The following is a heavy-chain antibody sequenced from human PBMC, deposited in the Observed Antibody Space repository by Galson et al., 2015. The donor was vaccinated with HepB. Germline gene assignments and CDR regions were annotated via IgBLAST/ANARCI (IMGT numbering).Heavy chain of an antibody. CDR3: ARSSSSFLYYFDS. CDR2: HSGST. J-gene: IGHJ4*02. V-gene: IGHV4-34*12. Sequence: HSGSTNYNPSLKSRVTISVDTSKNQFSLKLTSVTAADTAIYYCARSSSSFLYYFDSWGQGTLVTVSS. D-gene: IGHD6-13*01.